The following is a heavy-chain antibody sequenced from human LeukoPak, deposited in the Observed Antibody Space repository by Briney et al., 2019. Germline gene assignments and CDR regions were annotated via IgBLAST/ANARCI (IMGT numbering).Heavy chain of an antibody. CDR3: AKVQSDYYTWDYFDY. D-gene: IGHD3-3*01. J-gene: IGHJ4*02. V-gene: IGHV3-23*01. CDR1: GFTFSSYA. CDR2: VSGSGGGT. Sequence: GGSLRLSCAASGFTFSSYAMSWVRQAPGKGLEWVSAVSGSGGGTYYADSVKGRFTISRDTSKNTLYLQMNSLRAEDTAVYYCAKVQSDYYTWDYFDYWGQGTLVTVSS.